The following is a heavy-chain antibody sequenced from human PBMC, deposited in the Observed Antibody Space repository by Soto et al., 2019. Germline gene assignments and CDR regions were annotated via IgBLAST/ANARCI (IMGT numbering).Heavy chain of an antibody. CDR1: GYSFAGYW. D-gene: IGHD6-6*01. Sequence: PGESLKISCEGSGYSFAGYWITWVRQKPGKGLEWMGRIDPSDSQTYYSPSFQGQVTISADKSISTDYLQWSSLTASDTANYYCARQGSIANRRNWLDPWGQGTPVTVSS. CDR3: ARQGSIANRRNWLDP. CDR2: IDPSDSQT. V-gene: IGHV5-10-1*04. J-gene: IGHJ5*02.